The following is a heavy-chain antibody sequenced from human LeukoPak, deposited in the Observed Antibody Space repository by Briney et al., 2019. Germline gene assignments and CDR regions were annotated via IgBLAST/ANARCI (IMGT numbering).Heavy chain of an antibody. V-gene: IGHV3-30*04. CDR2: ISYDGSSK. J-gene: IGHJ4*02. D-gene: IGHD2-15*01. CDR1: GFTFSTYA. CDR3: ARGMCSGGNCYSAPDY. Sequence: GRSLRLSCAASGFTFSTYAMHWVRQAPGKGLEWVAVISYDGSSKYYADSVKGRFTISRDNSKNTLYLQMNSLRAEDTAVYYCARGMCSGGNCYSAPDYWGQGTLVTVSS.